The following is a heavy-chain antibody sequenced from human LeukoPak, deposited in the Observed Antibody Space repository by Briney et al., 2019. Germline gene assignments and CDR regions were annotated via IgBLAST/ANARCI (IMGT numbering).Heavy chain of an antibody. V-gene: IGHV4-59*08. Sequence: SETLSLTCTVSGGFISSYYWSWIRQPPGKGLEWIGYIYYSGSTNYNPSLKSRVTISVDTSKNQFSLKLSSVTAADTAVYYCARGVGAIDYWGQGTLVTVSS. D-gene: IGHD1-26*01. CDR1: GGFISSYY. CDR2: IYYSGST. J-gene: IGHJ4*02. CDR3: ARGVGAIDY.